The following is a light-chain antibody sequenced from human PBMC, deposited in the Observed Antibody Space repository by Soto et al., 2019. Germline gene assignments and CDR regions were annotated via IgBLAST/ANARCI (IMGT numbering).Light chain of an antibody. CDR2: GAS. CDR3: QQYGSSPLFT. J-gene: IGKJ3*01. V-gene: IGKV3-20*01. Sequence: EIVLTQSPGTLSLSPGERATLSCRASQSVSSSYLAWYQQKPGQAPRLLIYGASSRATGIPDRFSGSGSGTDFTLXISRLEPEDFAVYYCQQYGSSPLFTFGPGTKVDIK. CDR1: QSVSSSY.